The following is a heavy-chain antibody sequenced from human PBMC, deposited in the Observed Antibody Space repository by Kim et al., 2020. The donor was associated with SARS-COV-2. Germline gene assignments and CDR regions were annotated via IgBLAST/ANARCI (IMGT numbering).Heavy chain of an antibody. Sequence: SETLSLTCAVYGGSFSGYYWSWIRQPPGKGLEWIGEINHSGSTNYNPSLKSRVTISVDTSKNQFSLKLSSVTAADTAVYYCARGLVEHGSEMYLCDYWG. J-gene: IGHJ4*01. V-gene: IGHV4-34*01. CDR1: GGSFSGYY. D-gene: IGHD3-10*01. CDR2: INHSGST. CDR3: ARGLVEHGSEMYLCDY.